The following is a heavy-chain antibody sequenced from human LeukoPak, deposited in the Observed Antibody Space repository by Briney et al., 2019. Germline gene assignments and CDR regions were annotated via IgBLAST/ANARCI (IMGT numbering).Heavy chain of an antibody. D-gene: IGHD3-22*01. CDR1: GFTFSSYE. CDR2: ISSSGSTI. CDR3: ARAWAGDSSGYYPDAFDI. Sequence: WGSLRLSCAASGFTFSSYEMNWVRQAPGKGLEWVSYISSSGSTIYYADSVKGRFTISRDNAKNSLYLQMNSLRAEDTAVYYCARAWAGDSSGYYPDAFDIWGQGTMVTVSS. V-gene: IGHV3-48*03. J-gene: IGHJ3*02.